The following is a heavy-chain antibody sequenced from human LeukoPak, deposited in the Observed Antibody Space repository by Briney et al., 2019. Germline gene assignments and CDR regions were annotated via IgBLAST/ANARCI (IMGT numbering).Heavy chain of an antibody. CDR3: ARDHWYCSGGRCYSDYYFYGMDV. CDR2: ISGSGGST. V-gene: IGHV3-23*01. D-gene: IGHD2-15*01. J-gene: IGHJ6*02. CDR1: RFTFSSYA. Sequence: GGSLRLSCAVSRFTFSSYAMSWVRQAPGKGLEWVSAISGSGGSTYYADSVKGRFTISRDNSKNTLYLQMNSLRAEDMAEYYCARDHWYCSGGRCYSDYYFYGMDVWGQGTTVTVSS.